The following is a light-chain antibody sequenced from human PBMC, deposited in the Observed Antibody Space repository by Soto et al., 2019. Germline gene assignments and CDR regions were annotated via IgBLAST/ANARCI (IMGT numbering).Light chain of an antibody. CDR3: QQLYGYPRT. V-gene: IGKV1-9*01. Sequence: DIQLTQSPSFVSASIGDRVTITCRASQAISSYLAWYQQKPGKAPKLLMYAASSLHRGVPSRFSGSASGREYTLTISSLQPEDFATYYCQQLYGYPRTFGQGTKLEIK. CDR2: AAS. CDR1: QAISSY. J-gene: IGKJ2*01.